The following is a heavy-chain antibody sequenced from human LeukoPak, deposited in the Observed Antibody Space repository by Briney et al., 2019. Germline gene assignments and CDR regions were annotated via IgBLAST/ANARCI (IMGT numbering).Heavy chain of an antibody. Sequence: SETLSLTCIVSGDFTSGDYWNWIRQPAGKGLEWIGYIYYSGSTNYNPSLKSRVTISVETSKNEFSLKLRSVTAADTAVYYCARVTGYRIEDYFDYWGQGTLVTVSS. CDR3: ARVTGYRIEDYFDY. J-gene: IGHJ4*02. CDR1: GDFTSGDY. CDR2: IYYSGST. V-gene: IGHV4-59*01. D-gene: IGHD6-13*01.